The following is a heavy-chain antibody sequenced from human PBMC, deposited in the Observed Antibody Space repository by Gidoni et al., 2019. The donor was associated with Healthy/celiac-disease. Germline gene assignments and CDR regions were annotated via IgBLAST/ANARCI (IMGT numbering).Heavy chain of an antibody. CDR2: IRYDGSNK. J-gene: IGHJ4*02. CDR1: GFTFSSYG. D-gene: IGHD3-22*01. V-gene: IGHV3-30*02. Sequence: QVQLVESGGGVVQPGGSLRLSCAASGFTFSSYGMHWVRQAPGKGLEWVAFIRYDGSNKYYADSVKGRFTISRDNSKNTLYLQMNSLRAEDTAVYYCAKLSGGGYSSGYVDYWGQGTLVTVSS. CDR3: AKLSGGGYSSGYVDY.